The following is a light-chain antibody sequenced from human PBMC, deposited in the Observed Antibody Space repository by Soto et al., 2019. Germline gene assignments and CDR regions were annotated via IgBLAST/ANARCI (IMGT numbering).Light chain of an antibody. V-gene: IGLV2-11*01. J-gene: IGLJ2*01. CDR3: CSYGGSNPIP. Sequence: QSALTQPRSVSGSPGQSVTISCTGTSSDVGGYNYVSWYQQHPGKAPKVMIYEVNKRPSGVPDRFSGSKSGNTASLTISGLQAEDEGDYYCCSYGGSNPIPFGGGTKLTVL. CDR2: EVN. CDR1: SSDVGGYNY.